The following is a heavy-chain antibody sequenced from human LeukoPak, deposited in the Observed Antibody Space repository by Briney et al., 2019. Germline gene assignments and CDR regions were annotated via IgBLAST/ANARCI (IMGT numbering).Heavy chain of an antibody. Sequence: QTGGSLRLSCAASGFTFSSYAMHWVRQAPGKGLEWVAVISYDGSNKYYADSVKGRFTISRDNSKNTLYLQMNSLRAEDTAVYYCARDQWSVWRWLQGYMDVWGKGTTVTVSS. CDR2: ISYDGSNK. J-gene: IGHJ6*03. D-gene: IGHD5-24*01. CDR3: ARDQWSVWRWLQGYMDV. CDR1: GFTFSSYA. V-gene: IGHV3-30*04.